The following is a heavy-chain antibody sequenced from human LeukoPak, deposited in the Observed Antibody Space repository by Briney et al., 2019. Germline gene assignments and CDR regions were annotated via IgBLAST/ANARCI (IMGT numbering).Heavy chain of an antibody. J-gene: IGHJ4*02. CDR2: IGGRRTYT. Sequence: PGGSLRLSCAASGFTFRSYPITWVRQPPGKGLEWVSSIGGRRTYTYYADSVKGRFTISRDNAKNSLDLQMNNLRAEDTAVYYCARGDDYGDRNYLDSWGQGTLVTVSS. V-gene: IGHV3-21*06. D-gene: IGHD4-17*01. CDR1: GFTFRSYP. CDR3: ARGDDYGDRNYLDS.